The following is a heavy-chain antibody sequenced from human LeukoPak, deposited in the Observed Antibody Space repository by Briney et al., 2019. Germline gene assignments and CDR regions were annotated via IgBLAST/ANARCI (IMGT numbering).Heavy chain of an antibody. J-gene: IGHJ4*02. CDR3: ARDYYGSGSYPLVDY. Sequence: GRSLRLSCAASGFTFSSYAMHWVRQAPGKGLEWVAVISHDGSNKYYADSVKGRFTISRDNSKNTLYLQMNSLRAEDTAVYYCARDYYGSGSYPLVDYWGQGTLVTVSS. CDR2: ISHDGSNK. CDR1: GFTFSSYA. V-gene: IGHV3-30-3*01. D-gene: IGHD3-10*01.